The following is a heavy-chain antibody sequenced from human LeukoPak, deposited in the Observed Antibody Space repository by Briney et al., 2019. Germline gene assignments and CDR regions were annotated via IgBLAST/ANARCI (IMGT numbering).Heavy chain of an antibody. J-gene: IGHJ3*02. Sequence: GGSLRLSCAASGFTFSSYAMSWVRQAPGKGLEWVSAISGSGGSTYYADSVKGRFTISRDNSKNTLYLQMNSLRAEDMAVYYCAKDLEYSSSFHAFDIWGQGTMVTVSS. CDR2: ISGSGGST. CDR3: AKDLEYSSSFHAFDI. CDR1: GFTFSSYA. V-gene: IGHV3-23*01. D-gene: IGHD6-13*01.